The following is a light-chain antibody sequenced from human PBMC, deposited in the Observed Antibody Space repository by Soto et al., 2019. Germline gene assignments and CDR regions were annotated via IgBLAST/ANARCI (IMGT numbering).Light chain of an antibody. CDR3: QQYNNWPPIT. CDR2: GAS. V-gene: IGKV1-9*01. Sequence: IQLTQSPSSLSASVGASVTITCRASQDIAIYLAWYQQKPGEAPKLLIYGASTRATGIPARFSGSGSGTEFTLTISSLQSEDFAVYYCQQYNNWPPITFGQGTRLEIK. CDR1: QDIAIY. J-gene: IGKJ5*01.